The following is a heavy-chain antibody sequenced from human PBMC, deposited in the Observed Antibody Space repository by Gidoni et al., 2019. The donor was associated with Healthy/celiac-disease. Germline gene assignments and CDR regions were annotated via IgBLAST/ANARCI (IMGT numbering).Heavy chain of an antibody. CDR1: GSTFTSYY. CDR3: ARGGTIFGVAPSMDV. CDR2: INPSGGST. D-gene: IGHD3-3*01. V-gene: IGHV1-46*01. J-gene: IGHJ6*02. Sequence: QVQLVQSGAEVKKPGASVKVSCKASGSTFTSYYLHWVRQAPGQGLEWMGIINPSGGSTSYAQKFQGRVTMTRDTSTSTVYMELSSLRSEDTAVYYCARGGTIFGVAPSMDVWGQGTTVTVSS.